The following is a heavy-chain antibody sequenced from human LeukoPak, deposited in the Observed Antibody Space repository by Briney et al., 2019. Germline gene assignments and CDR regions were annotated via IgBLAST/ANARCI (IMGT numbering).Heavy chain of an antibody. V-gene: IGHV4-34*01. J-gene: IGHJ4*02. Sequence: PSGTLSLTCAVYGGSFSGYYWSWIRQPPGKGLEWIGEINHSGSTNYNPSLKSRVTISVDTSKNQFSLKLSSVTAADTAVYYCARAPRYSSGSDYWGQGTLVTVSS. CDR2: INHSGST. CDR3: ARAPRYSSGSDY. D-gene: IGHD3-22*01. CDR1: GGSFSGYY.